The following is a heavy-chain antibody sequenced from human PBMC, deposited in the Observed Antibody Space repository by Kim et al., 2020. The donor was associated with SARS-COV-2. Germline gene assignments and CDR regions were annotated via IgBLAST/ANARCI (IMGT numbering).Heavy chain of an antibody. Sequence: SETLSLTCTVSGGSISSSSYYWGWIRQPPGKGLEWIGSIYYSGSTYYNPSLKSRVTISVDTSKNQFSLKLSSVTAADTAVYYCARGRDILTGPLFDYWGQGTLVTVSS. CDR1: GGSISSSSYY. CDR3: ARGRDILTGPLFDY. CDR2: IYYSGST. D-gene: IGHD3-9*01. J-gene: IGHJ4*02. V-gene: IGHV4-39*07.